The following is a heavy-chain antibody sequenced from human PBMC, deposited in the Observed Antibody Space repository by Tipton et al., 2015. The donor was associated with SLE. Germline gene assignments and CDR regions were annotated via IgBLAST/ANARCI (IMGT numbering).Heavy chain of an antibody. J-gene: IGHJ6*03. CDR1: GFTFSSYA. CDR2: ISYDGSNK. D-gene: IGHD6-6*01. CDR3: ARDPSSSFYYYYYMDV. Sequence: SLRLSCAASGFTFSSYAMHWVRQAPGKGLGWVAVISYDGSNKYYADSVKGRFTISRDNSKNTLYLQMNSLRAEDTAVYYCARDPSSSFYYYYYMDVWGKGTTVTVSS. V-gene: IGHV3-30*04.